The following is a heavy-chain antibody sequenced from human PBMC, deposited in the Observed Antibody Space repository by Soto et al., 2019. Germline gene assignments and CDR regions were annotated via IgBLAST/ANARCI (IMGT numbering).Heavy chain of an antibody. V-gene: IGHV3-30-3*01. J-gene: IGHJ3*02. CDR2: ISYDGSNK. Sequence: GGSLRLSCAASGFTFSSYAMHWVRQAPGKGLEWVAVISYDGSNKYYADSVKGRFTISRDNSKNTLYLQMNSLRAEDTAVYYCARSLRGYYDSTGYSRFWDIWGQGTMVTVSS. CDR1: GFTFSSYA. D-gene: IGHD3-22*01. CDR3: ARSLRGYYDSTGYSRFWDI.